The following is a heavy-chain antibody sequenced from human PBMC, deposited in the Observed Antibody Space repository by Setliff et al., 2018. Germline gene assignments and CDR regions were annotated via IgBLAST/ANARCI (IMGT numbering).Heavy chain of an antibody. J-gene: IGHJ6*03. D-gene: IGHD3-3*01. Sequence: SETLSLTCTVSGGSISSSSYYWGWIRQPPGKGLEWLGQIYTSWSTNYNPSLKGRATLSIDASKRQFSLKLTSVTAADTAVYYCARMSGFQYMDVWGKGTTVTVSS. V-gene: IGHV4-61*05. CDR1: GGSISSSSYY. CDR3: ARMSGFQYMDV. CDR2: IYTSWST.